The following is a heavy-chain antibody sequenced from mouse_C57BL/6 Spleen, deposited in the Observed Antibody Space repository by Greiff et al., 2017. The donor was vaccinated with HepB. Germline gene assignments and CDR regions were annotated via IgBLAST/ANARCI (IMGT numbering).Heavy chain of an antibody. CDR1: GFTFSSYA. V-gene: IGHV5-4*01. J-gene: IGHJ2*01. Sequence: EVKLMESGGGLVKPGGSLKLSCAASGFTFSSYAMSWVRQTPEKRLEWVATISDGGSYTYYPDNVKGRFTISRDNAKNNLYLQMSHLKSEDTAMYYCAREGLRLTYFDYWGQGTTLTVSS. D-gene: IGHD2-4*01. CDR2: ISDGGSYT. CDR3: AREGLRLTYFDY.